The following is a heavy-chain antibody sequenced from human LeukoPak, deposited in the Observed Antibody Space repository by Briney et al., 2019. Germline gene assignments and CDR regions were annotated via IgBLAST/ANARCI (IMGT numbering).Heavy chain of an antibody. V-gene: IGHV4-59*01. CDR3: ARTVTKAPCFDY. Sequence: PSETLSLTCTVSGGSISSYYWSWLRQPPGKGLEWIGYIYYSGSTNYNPSLKSRVTISVDTSKNQFSLKLSSVTAADTAVYYCARTVTKAPCFDYWGQGTLVTVSS. D-gene: IGHD4-17*01. CDR2: IYYSGST. J-gene: IGHJ4*02. CDR1: GGSISSYY.